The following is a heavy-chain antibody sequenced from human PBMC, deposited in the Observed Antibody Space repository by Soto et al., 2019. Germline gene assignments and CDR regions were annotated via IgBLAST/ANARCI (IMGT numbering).Heavy chain of an antibody. Sequence: QVQLQESGPGLVKPSQTLSVTCTVSGGSLSSDNFFWSWVRQHPETGLEWVGYIYHTGAAYYNPSLKSRLTVSLDTSKNRFSRSLISVTAAATAVYYCAREVLSPATSDAFDIWGQGTMVTVSS. J-gene: IGHJ3*02. CDR2: IYHTGAA. D-gene: IGHD1-26*01. CDR1: GGSLSSDNFF. V-gene: IGHV4-31*03. CDR3: AREVLSPATSDAFDI.